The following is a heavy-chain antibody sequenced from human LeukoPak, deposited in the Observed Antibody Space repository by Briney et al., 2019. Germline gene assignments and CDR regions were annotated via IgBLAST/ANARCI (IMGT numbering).Heavy chain of an antibody. CDR3: ARHFYGSGSLQYDY. Sequence: KPSETLSLTCTVSGGSITNYYWSWIRQPPGKGLEWIGFSYYNGNTNYNPSLKSRVTISVDMSKNQFSLSLRSVTAADTAVYYCARHFYGSGSLQYDYWGQGTLVTVSS. J-gene: IGHJ4*02. V-gene: IGHV4-59*08. CDR1: GGSITNYY. CDR2: SYYNGNT. D-gene: IGHD3-10*01.